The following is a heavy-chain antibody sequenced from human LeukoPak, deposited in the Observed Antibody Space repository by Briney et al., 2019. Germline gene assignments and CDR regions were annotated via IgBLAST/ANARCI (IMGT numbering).Heavy chain of an antibody. CDR3: ARDLMTTVTTSFDY. D-gene: IGHD4-17*01. V-gene: IGHV1-2*02. J-gene: IGHJ4*02. CDR2: INPNSGGT. CDR1: GYTFTGYY. Sequence: ASVKVSCKASGYTFTGYYMHWMRQAPGQGLEWMGWINPNSGGTNYAQKFQGRVTMTRDTSISTAYMELSRLRSDDTAVYYCARDLMTTVTTSFDYWGQGTVVTVSS.